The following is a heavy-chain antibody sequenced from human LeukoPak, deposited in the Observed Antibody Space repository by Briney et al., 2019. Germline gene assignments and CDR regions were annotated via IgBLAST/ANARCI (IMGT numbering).Heavy chain of an antibody. CDR3: ARDRYYYDSSGYLP. Sequence: ASVKVSCKASGYTFTDYYIHWVRQAPGQGLEWMGWINPNSGGTNYAQKFQGRVTMTRDTSISTAYMELRSLRSDDTAVYYCARDRYYYDSSGYLPWGQGTLVTVSS. CDR1: GYTFTDYY. V-gene: IGHV1-2*02. CDR2: INPNSGGT. D-gene: IGHD3-22*01. J-gene: IGHJ5*02.